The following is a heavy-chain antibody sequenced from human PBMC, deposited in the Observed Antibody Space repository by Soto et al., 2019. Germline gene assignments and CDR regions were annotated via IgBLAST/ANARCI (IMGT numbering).Heavy chain of an antibody. CDR3: ARDREATLLIFDI. CDR2: IIVHYGTA. CDR1: GDILSSPA. Sequence: QMQLVQSGTEVKKPGSSVKVSCRASGDILSSPAVSWVRQAPGQGLEWMGGIIVHYGTANYAQNFQGRVTITADESTRTAYLELNSLRPNDPAMYDWARDREATLLIFDIWGQGTMVIVSP. J-gene: IGHJ3*02. D-gene: IGHD1-26*01. V-gene: IGHV1-69*01.